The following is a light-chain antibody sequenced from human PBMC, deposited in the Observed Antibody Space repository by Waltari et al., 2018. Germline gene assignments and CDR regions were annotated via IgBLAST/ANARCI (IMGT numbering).Light chain of an antibody. CDR2: GAS. CDR1: QSVSSNF. CDR3: QQYGSSPRT. Sequence: DIVLTQSPGTLSLSPGERATLSCRASQSVSSNFLAWYHHQPGQAPRLLIYGASSRATGIPDRFSGSGSGTDFTLTISRLESEDFAVYYCQQYGSSPRTLGQGTKVEIK. V-gene: IGKV3-20*01. J-gene: IGKJ1*01.